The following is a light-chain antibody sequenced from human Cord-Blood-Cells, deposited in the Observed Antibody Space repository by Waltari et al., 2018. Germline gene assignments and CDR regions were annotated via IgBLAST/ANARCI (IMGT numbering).Light chain of an antibody. J-gene: IGLJ3*02. Sequence: QTALNQPASVSGSPGQSITISCTGTSSDFGCYNLVSLYQQHPGKAPKLMIYEGSKRPSGVSNRFSGSKSGNTASLTISGLQAEDEADYYCCSYAGSSNWVFGGGTKLTVL. V-gene: IGLV2-23*01. CDR2: EGS. CDR1: SSDFGCYNL. CDR3: CSYAGSSNWV.